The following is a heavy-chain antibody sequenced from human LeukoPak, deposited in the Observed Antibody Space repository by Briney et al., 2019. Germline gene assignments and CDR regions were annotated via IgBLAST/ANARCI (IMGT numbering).Heavy chain of an antibody. J-gene: IGHJ5*02. V-gene: IGHV4-34*01. CDR2: INHSGST. CDR3: VRGGYGDSMNWFDP. D-gene: IGHD4-17*01. Sequence: PSETLSLTCAVYGGSFSGYYWSWIRQPPGKGLEWIGEINHSGSTNYNPSLKSRVTISVDTSKNQFSLKLCSVTAADTAVYYCVRGGYGDSMNWFDPWGQGTLVTVSS. CDR1: GGSFSGYY.